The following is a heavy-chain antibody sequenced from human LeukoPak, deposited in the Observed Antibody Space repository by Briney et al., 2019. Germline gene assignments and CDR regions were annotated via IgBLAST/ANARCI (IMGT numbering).Heavy chain of an antibody. CDR2: INSDGSSTST. Sequence: GGSLRLFCAASGFTFSSYWMHWVRQAPGKGLVWVSRINSDGSSTSTSYADSVKGRFTISRDNAKNTLYLQMNSLRAEDTAVYYCARASPDARALFDFWGQGTLVTVSS. J-gene: IGHJ4*02. CDR3: ARASPDARALFDF. CDR1: GFTFSSYW. V-gene: IGHV3-74*01. D-gene: IGHD1-14*01.